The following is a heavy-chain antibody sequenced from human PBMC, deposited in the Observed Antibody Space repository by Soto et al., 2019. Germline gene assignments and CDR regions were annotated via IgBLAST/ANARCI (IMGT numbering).Heavy chain of an antibody. CDR1: GYSISSGYY. D-gene: IGHD2-15*01. V-gene: IGHV4-38-2*02. CDR2: IYRSGST. J-gene: IGHJ4*02. Sequence: PSETLSLTCAVSGYSISSGYYWGWIRQPPGKGLEWIGSIYRSGSTYYNPSLKSRVTISVDTSKNKFSLKLSSVTAADTAVYYCARDPGYCSGGSCYSEGFDYWGQGTLVTVSS. CDR3: ARDPGYCSGGSCYSEGFDY.